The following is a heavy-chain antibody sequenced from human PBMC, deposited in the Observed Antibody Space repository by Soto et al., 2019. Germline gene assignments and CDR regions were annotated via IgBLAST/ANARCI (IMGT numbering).Heavy chain of an antibody. D-gene: IGHD4-17*01. Sequence: SVKVSCKASGGTFSSYTISWVRQAPGQGLEWMGRIIPILGIANYAQKFQGRVKITADKSTSTAYMELSSLRTEDTAVYYCAKDLFQKHMNTVTTCDYWGQGTLVTVSS. CDR3: AKDLFQKHMNTVTTCDY. V-gene: IGHV1-69*04. J-gene: IGHJ4*02. CDR2: IIPILGIA. CDR1: GGTFSSYT.